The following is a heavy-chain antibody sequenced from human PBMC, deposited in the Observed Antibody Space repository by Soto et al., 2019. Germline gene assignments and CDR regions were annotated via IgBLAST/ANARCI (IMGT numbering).Heavy chain of an antibody. V-gene: IGHV4-31*03. Sequence: SETLSLTCSVSGASINTGGFYWSWVRQFPGKGLDWIGYGSHTGSRYLDPSLRSRITISLDTPNNQFSLRLTSVTAADTAVYYCARVKVTTESFDSWGQGTLVTVSS. CDR3: ARVKVTTESFDS. CDR1: GASINTGGFY. CDR2: GSHTGSR. D-gene: IGHD4-17*01. J-gene: IGHJ4*02.